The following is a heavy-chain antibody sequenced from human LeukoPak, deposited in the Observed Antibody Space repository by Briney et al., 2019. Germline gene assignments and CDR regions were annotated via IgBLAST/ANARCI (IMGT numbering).Heavy chain of an antibody. CDR1: GGSFRGYY. Sequence: QASETLSLTCAVYGGSFRGYYWSWIRQPPGKGLEWIGEINHSGSTNYNPSLKSRVTISVDTSKNQFSLKLSSVTAADTAVYYCAITMVRGVKESPYYFDYWGQGTLVTVSS. CDR3: AITMVRGVKESPYYFDY. D-gene: IGHD3-10*01. CDR2: INHSGST. V-gene: IGHV4-34*01. J-gene: IGHJ4*02.